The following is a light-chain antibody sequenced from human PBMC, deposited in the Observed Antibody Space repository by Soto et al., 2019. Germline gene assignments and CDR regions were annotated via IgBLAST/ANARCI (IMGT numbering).Light chain of an antibody. Sequence: EIVMTQSPATLSVSPGERATLSCRASQSVSSNLAWYQQKPGQAPRLLIFGASTRATGIPARFSGSGSGTEYTPIISSRQYYDFVAFFCQQYNNWPPLTFGGGTKGEIK. CDR3: QQYNNWPPLT. CDR2: GAS. CDR1: QSVSSN. J-gene: IGKJ4*01. V-gene: IGKV3-15*01.